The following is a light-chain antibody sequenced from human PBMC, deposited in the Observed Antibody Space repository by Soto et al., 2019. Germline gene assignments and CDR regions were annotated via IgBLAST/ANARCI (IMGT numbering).Light chain of an antibody. J-gene: IGKJ2*02. CDR1: QGIRNE. CDR3: LQDYNHPRT. CDR2: ATS. V-gene: IGKV1-6*01. Sequence: AIQMTQSPSSLSASVGDRVTITCRASQGIRNELGWYQQKPGRAPKLLIFATSTLQSGVSSRFRGSGSGTDFALTISSLQPEDSPTYYCLQDYNHPRTFGQGTKLEIK.